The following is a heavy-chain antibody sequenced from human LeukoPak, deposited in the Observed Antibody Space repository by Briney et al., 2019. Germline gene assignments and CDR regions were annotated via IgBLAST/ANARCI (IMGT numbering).Heavy chain of an antibody. D-gene: IGHD1-14*01. V-gene: IGHV3-7*01. CDR2: IKQDGSEK. J-gene: IGHJ4*02. CDR1: GFTFSNYL. Sequence: PGGSLRLSCAASGFTFSNYLMTWVRQAPGKGLELVANIKQDGSEKYYVDSVKGRFTISRDNAKNSLYLQMNSLRAEDTAVYYCARNQRRLDYWGQGTLVTVSS. CDR3: ARNQRRLDY.